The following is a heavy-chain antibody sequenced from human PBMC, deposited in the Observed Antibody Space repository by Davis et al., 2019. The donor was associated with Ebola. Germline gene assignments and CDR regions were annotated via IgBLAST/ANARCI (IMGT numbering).Heavy chain of an antibody. J-gene: IGHJ4*02. CDR2: ISWNSGSI. CDR3: AKDIEVFYDSSGNFDY. CDR1: GFTFDDYA. Sequence: SLKISCAASGFTFDDYAMHWVRQAPGKGLEWVSGISWNSGSIGYADSVKGRFTISRDNAKNSLYLQMNSLRAEDTALYYCAKDIEVFYDSSGNFDYWGQGTLVTVSS. V-gene: IGHV3-9*01. D-gene: IGHD3-22*01.